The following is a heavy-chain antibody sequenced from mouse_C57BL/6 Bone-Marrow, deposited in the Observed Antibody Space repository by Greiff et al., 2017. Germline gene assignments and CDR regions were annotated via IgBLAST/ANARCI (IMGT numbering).Heavy chain of an antibody. CDR3: ARDNYYSQEDYYAMDY. CDR1: GFTFSSYA. J-gene: IGHJ4*01. D-gene: IGHD2-12*01. V-gene: IGHV5-4*01. Sequence: DVMLVESGGGLVKPGGSLKLSCAASGFTFSSYAMSWVRQTPEKKLEWVATISDGGSYTYYPDNVKGRFTISRDNAKNNLYLQMSHLKSEDTAMYYCARDNYYSQEDYYAMDYWGQGTSVTVSS. CDR2: ISDGGSYT.